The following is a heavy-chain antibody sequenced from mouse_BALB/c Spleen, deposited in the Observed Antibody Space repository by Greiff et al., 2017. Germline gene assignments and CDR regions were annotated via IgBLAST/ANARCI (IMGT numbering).Heavy chain of an antibody. CDR2: ISSGGST. V-gene: IGHV5-6-5*01. CDR3: ARERYGNYEAWFAY. CDR1: GFTFSSYA. Sequence: EVQRVESGGGLVKPGGSLKLSCAASGFTFSSYAMSWVRQTPEKRLEWVASISSGGSTYYPDSVKGRFTISRDNARNILYLQMSSLRSEDTAMYYCARERYGNYEAWFAYWGQGTLVTVSA. J-gene: IGHJ3*01. D-gene: IGHD2-10*02.